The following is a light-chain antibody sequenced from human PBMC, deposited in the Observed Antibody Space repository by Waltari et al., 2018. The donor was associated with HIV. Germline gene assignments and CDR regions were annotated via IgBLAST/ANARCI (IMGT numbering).Light chain of an antibody. V-gene: IGKV1-39*01. Sequence: DIQMTQSPSSLSASVGDRVTITSRASQSISSYLNWYQQKPGKAPKLLIYAASSLQSGVPSRFSGSGTGTDFTLNISSRQPEDFATYYCQQSYSTPPVTFGPGTKVDIK. CDR3: QQSYSTPPVT. CDR2: AAS. J-gene: IGKJ3*01. CDR1: QSISSY.